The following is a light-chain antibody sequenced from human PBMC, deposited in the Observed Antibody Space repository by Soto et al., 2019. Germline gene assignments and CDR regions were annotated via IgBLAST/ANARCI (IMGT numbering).Light chain of an antibody. J-gene: IGKJ1*01. CDR1: QSTGNY. Sequence: DIQVTQSPSSLSASVGDRVTITCRTSQSTGNYLNWYQHKFGKAPKLLIYDASRLQSGVPSRFSGRGSGTDFTLTISSLQPEDFATYYCQQSSITPRTFGQGTKVDIK. V-gene: IGKV1-39*01. CDR3: QQSSITPRT. CDR2: DAS.